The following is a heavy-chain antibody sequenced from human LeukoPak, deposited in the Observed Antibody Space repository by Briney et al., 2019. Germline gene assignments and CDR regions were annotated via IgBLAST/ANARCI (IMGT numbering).Heavy chain of an antibody. CDR3: ARRDAANSKGLDF. J-gene: IGHJ4*02. Sequence: PRGSLRLSCAASGFPFSRSAMSWVRQAPGKGLEWVSAIGGRADTTYYADSVKGRFTISRDNAKDTLYLQMNSLRADDTAVYYCARRDAANSKGLDFWGQGTLVTVSS. CDR1: GFPFSRSA. CDR2: IGGRADTT. V-gene: IGHV3-23*01. D-gene: IGHD4/OR15-4a*01.